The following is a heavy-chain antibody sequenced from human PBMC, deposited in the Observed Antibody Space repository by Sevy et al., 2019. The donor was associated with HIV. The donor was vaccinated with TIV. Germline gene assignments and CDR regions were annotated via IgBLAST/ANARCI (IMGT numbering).Heavy chain of an antibody. CDR3: ATDSRVVGFTAVIDY. D-gene: IGHD1-26*01. Sequence: GGSLRLSCAASGFTFSNDCMHWVRQAPGKGLEWVGRIRNKADSETTEYAASVKGRFTISREDSKNSLYLEMNSLNTEDTAVYYCATDSRVVGFTAVIDYWGQGTLVTVSS. CDR1: GFTFSNDC. J-gene: IGHJ4*02. V-gene: IGHV3-72*01. CDR2: IRNKADSETT.